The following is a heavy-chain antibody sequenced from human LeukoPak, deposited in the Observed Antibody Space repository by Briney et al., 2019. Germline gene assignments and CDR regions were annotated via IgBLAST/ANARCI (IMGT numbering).Heavy chain of an antibody. D-gene: IGHD3-9*01. CDR3: ARGSLRYFDWLLSLGDY. Sequence: ASVKVSCKASGYTFTSYDINWVRQAPGQGLEWMGWINTNTGNPTYAQGFTGRFVFSLDTSVSTAYLQISSLKAEDTAVYYCARGSLRYFDWLLSLGDYWGQGTLVTVSS. CDR2: INTNTGNP. J-gene: IGHJ4*02. V-gene: IGHV7-4-1*02. CDR1: GYTFTSYD.